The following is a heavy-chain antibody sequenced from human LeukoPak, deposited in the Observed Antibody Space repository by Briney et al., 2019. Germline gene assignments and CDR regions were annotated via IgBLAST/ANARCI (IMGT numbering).Heavy chain of an antibody. J-gene: IGHJ4*02. CDR1: GGSISSSSYY. CDR3: ARYRTARGKFDY. Sequence: SETLSLTCNVSGGSISSSSYYWGWIRQPPGKGLEWIGTIYYSGSTNYNPSLKSRVTISVDTSKNQFSLKLSSVTAADTAVYYCARYRTARGKFDYWGQGTLVTVSS. CDR2: IYYSGST. V-gene: IGHV4-39*07. D-gene: IGHD3-10*01.